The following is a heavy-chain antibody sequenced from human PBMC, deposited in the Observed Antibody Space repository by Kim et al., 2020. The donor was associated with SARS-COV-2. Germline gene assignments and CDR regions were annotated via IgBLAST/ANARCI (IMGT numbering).Heavy chain of an antibody. D-gene: IGHD6-19*01. CDR1: GGSFNGYY. Sequence: SETLSLTCAVYGGSFNGYYWTWIRQSPGKGLEWIGESNHRGDSSYNPSLGSRVTISVDTSKDQFSLRLRSLTAADTAVYYCARGDFPRGSSGLDSWGQGTVITVSS. CDR2: SNHRGDS. J-gene: IGHJ4*02. V-gene: IGHV4-34*01. CDR3: ARGDFPRGSSGLDS.